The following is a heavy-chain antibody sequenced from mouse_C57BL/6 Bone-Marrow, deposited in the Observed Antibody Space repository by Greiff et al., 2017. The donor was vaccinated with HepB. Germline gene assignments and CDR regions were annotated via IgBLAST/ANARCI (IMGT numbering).Heavy chain of an antibody. CDR1: GYTFTSYG. CDR2: IYPRSGNT. CDR3: ARDPPYYYGSSPFAY. D-gene: IGHD1-1*01. Sequence: VQRVESGAELARPGASVKLSCKASGYTFTSYGISWVKQSTGQGLEWIGEIYPRSGNTYYNEKFKGKATLTADKSSSTAYMELRSLTSEDSAVYFCARDPPYYYGSSPFAYWGQGTLVTVSA. V-gene: IGHV1-81*01. J-gene: IGHJ3*01.